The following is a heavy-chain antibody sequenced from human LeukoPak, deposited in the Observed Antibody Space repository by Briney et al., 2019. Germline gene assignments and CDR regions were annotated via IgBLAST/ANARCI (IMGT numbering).Heavy chain of an antibody. CDR1: GYTFTGYY. Sequence: ASVKVSCKASGYTFTGYYMHWVRQAPGQGLEWMGWINPNSGGTIYARKFQGRVTMARDTSISTAYMDLSRLTSDDTAVYYCAREMARNFDYWGQGTLVTVSS. CDR2: INPNSGGT. J-gene: IGHJ4*02. V-gene: IGHV1-2*02. D-gene: IGHD5-24*01. CDR3: AREMARNFDY.